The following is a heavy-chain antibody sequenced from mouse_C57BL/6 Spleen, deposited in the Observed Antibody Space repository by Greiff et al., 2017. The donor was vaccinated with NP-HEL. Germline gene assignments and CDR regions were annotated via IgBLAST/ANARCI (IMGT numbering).Heavy chain of an antibody. V-gene: IGHV1-76*01. CDR2: IYPGSGNT. CDR3: AREDYDGFAY. J-gene: IGHJ3*01. Sequence: VNVVESGAELVRPGASVKLSCKASGYTFTDYYINWVKQRPGQGLEWIARIYPGSGNTYYNEKFKGKATLTAEKSSSTAYMQLSSLTSEDSAVYFGAREDYDGFAYWGQGTLVTVSA. D-gene: IGHD2-4*01. CDR1: GYTFTDYY.